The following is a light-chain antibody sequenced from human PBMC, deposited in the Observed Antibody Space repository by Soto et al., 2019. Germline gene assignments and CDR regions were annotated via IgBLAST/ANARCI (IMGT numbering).Light chain of an antibody. CDR1: QGISNY. CDR3: QEYNSAPWT. CDR2: AAS. J-gene: IGKJ1*01. Sequence: DIQMTQSPSSLSASVGDRVTITCRASQGISNYLAWYQQKPGKVPKLLIYAASTLQSGVPSRRSGSGSGTDFTITSSSLQPDDVATYYWQEYNSAPWTFGQGTKVEIK. V-gene: IGKV1-27*01.